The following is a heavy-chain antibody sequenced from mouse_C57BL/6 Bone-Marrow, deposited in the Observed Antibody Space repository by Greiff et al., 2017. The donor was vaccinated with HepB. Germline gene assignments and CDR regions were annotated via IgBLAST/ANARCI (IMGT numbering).Heavy chain of an antibody. J-gene: IGHJ4*01. Sequence: QVHVKQSGAELVRPGASVKLSCKASGYTFTDYYINWVKQRPGQGLEWIARIYPGSGNTYYNEKFKGKATLTAEKSSSTAYMQLSSLTSEDSAVYFCARPISTTPRYYYAMDYWGQGTSVTVSS. V-gene: IGHV1-76*01. D-gene: IGHD2-1*01. CDR1: GYTFTDYY. CDR3: ARPISTTPRYYYAMDY. CDR2: IYPGSGNT.